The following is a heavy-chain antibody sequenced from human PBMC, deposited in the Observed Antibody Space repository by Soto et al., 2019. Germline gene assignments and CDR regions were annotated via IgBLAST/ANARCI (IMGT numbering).Heavy chain of an antibody. V-gene: IGHV1-18*01. CDR3: ARGQKNGLKRTYYDFWSGYYFAY. Sequence: ASVKVSCKASGYTFTSYGISWVRQAPGQGREWMGWISAYNGNTNYAQKLQGRVTMTTDTSTSTAYMELRSLRSDDTAVYYCARGQKNGLKRTYYDFWSGYYFAYWGQGTLVTVSS. D-gene: IGHD3-3*01. CDR1: GYTFTSYG. J-gene: IGHJ4*02. CDR2: ISAYNGNT.